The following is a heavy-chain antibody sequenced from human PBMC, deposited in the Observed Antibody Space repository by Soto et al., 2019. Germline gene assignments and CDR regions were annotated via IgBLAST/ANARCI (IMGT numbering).Heavy chain of an antibody. CDR1: GGSISSGTYY. V-gene: IGHV4-39*01. CDR2: IYYSGNT. J-gene: IGHJ4*02. Sequence: QLQLQESGPGLVKPSETLSLTCAVSGGSISSGTYYWGWIRQPPGKGLEWIGSIYYSGNTYYNPSLKSRVIMSVDTSKHQFSLKLSSVTAADTAMYYCAKTSFGLVRPFDCWGQGTLVTVSS. CDR3: AKTSFGLVRPFDC. D-gene: IGHD6-19*01.